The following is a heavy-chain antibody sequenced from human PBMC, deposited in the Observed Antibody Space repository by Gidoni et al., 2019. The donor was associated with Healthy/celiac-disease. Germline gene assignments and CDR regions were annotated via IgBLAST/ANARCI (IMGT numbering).Heavy chain of an antibody. V-gene: IGHV1-3*01. D-gene: IGHD2-15*01. CDR3: ARSPAKAGTPNY. CDR2: INAGNGNT. CDR1: GYTFTSYA. Sequence: QVQLVQSGAEVKKPGASVKVSCKASGYTFTSYAMHWVRQAPGQRLEWMGWINAGNGNTKYSQKFQGRVTITRDTSASTAYMELSSLRSEDTAVYYCARSPAKAGTPNYWGQGTLVTVSS. J-gene: IGHJ4*02.